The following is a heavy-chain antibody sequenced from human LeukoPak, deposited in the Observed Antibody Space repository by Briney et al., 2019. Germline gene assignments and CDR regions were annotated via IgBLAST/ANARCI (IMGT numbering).Heavy chain of an antibody. CDR3: AKGISYQLIFNWFDP. CDR1: GFTFSSYA. D-gene: IGHD2-2*01. CDR2: ISGSGGST. Sequence: GGSLRLSCAASGFTFSSYAMSWVRQAPGKGLEWVSAISGSGGSTYYADSVKGRFTISRDNSKNTLYLQMNSLRAEDTAVYYCAKGISYQLIFNWFDPWGQGTLVTVSS. V-gene: IGHV3-23*01. J-gene: IGHJ5*02.